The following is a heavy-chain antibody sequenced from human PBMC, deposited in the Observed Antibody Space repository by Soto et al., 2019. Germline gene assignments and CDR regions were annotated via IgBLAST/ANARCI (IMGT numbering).Heavy chain of an antibody. D-gene: IGHD3-9*01. V-gene: IGHV1-3*01. CDR1: GYTFTSYA. CDR3: ARVKRYFDWLSPLDY. CDR2: INAGNGNT. J-gene: IGHJ4*02. Sequence: QVQLVQSGAEVKKPGASVKVSCKASGYTFTSYAMHWVRQAPGQRLEWMGWINAGNGNTKYSQKFQGRVTITRDTSASTAYMELSSLRSEDTAVYYCARVKRYFDWLSPLDYWGQGTLVTVSS.